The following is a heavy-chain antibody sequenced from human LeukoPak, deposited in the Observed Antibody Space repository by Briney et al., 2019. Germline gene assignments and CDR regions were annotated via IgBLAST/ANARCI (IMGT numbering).Heavy chain of an antibody. J-gene: IGHJ4*02. CDR3: ARSYSSESSGWHRPVDC. D-gene: IGHD3-22*01. Sequence: PGGTLRLSCAASGLTVSYNYINWVRQAPGKGLEKVSVIYYSGTTYYADSVKGRFTISKDNSKNTGYLEMNSLRAEDTAVYYCARSYSSESSGWHRPVDCWGQGTLVTVSS. CDR2: IYYSGTT. CDR1: GLTVSYNY. V-gene: IGHV3-53*01.